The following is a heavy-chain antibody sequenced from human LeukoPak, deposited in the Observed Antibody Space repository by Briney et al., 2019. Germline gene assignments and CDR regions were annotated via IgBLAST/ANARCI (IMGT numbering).Heavy chain of an antibody. D-gene: IGHD5-18*01. Sequence: PGGSLRLSCVGSGFTFNNYWIHWVRQAPGKGPVWVSRINGDGIITNYADSVKGRFTIYRDNAKNTLYLQMNSLRAEDTAVYYCAREGFGYSYGFWGQGTLVSVSS. CDR3: AREGFGYSYGF. CDR1: GFTFNNYW. V-gene: IGHV3-74*01. J-gene: IGHJ4*02. CDR2: INGDGIIT.